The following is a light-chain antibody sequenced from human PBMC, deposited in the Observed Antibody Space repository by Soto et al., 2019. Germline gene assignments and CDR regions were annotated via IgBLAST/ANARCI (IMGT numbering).Light chain of an antibody. CDR2: EVS. Sequence: QSALTQPASVSGSPGQSLTISCTGTSSDVGDFDCVSWYQQHPGKAPKLMIYEVSDRPSGVSNRFSGSKSGDTASLTISGLQDEDEADYYCSSYTSSSTLVFGGGTKLTVL. CDR3: SSYTSSSTLV. J-gene: IGLJ2*01. V-gene: IGLV2-14*01. CDR1: SSDVGDFDC.